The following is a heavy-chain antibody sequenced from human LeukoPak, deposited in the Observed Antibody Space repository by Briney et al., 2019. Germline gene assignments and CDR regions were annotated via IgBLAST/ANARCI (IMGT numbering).Heavy chain of an antibody. V-gene: IGHV4-34*01. Sequence: PSETLSLTCTVYGGSFSGYYWSWIRQPPGKGLEWIGEINHSGSTNCNPPLKSRVTISVDTSKNQFSLKLSSVTAADTAVYYCARSTRAVSLLYIASTCFDYWGQGTLVTASS. D-gene: IGHD2-8*01. CDR1: GGSFSGYY. J-gene: IGHJ4*02. CDR3: ARSTRAVSLLYIASTCFDY. CDR2: INHSGST.